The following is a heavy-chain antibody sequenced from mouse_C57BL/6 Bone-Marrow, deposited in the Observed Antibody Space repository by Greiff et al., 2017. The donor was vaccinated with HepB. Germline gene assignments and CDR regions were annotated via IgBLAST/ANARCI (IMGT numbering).Heavy chain of an antibody. CDR3: ARYKKELTGYAMDY. V-gene: IGHV1-72*01. J-gene: IGHJ4*01. D-gene: IGHD4-1*01. CDR2: IDPNSGGT. Sequence: VQLQQPGAELVKPGASVKLSCKASGYTFTSYWMHWVKQRPGRGLEWIGRIDPNSGGTKYNEKFKSKATLTVDKPSSTAYMQLSSLTSEDSAVYYGARYKKELTGYAMDYWGQGTSVTVSS. CDR1: GYTFTSYW.